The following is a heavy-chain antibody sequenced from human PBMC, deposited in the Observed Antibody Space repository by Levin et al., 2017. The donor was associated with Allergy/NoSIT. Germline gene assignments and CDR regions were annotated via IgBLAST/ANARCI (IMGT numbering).Heavy chain of an antibody. V-gene: IGHV3-7*04. CDR2: IKQDGSEK. J-gene: IGHJ6*03. D-gene: IGHD3-9*01. CDR1: GFTFSSYW. CDR3: ARDIAGHYDILTGYWGGGGRYMDV. Sequence: RTGGSLRLSCAASGFTFSSYWMSWVRQAPGKGLEWVANIKQDGSEKYYVDSVKGRFTISRDNAKNSLYLQMNSLRAEDTAVYYCARDIAGHYDILTGYWGGGGRYMDVWGKGTTVTVSS.